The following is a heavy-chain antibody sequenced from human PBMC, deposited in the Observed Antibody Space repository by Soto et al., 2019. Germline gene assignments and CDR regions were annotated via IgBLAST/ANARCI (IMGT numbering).Heavy chain of an antibody. CDR2: ISSSSSTI. CDR1: GFTFSSYS. V-gene: IGHV3-48*01. Sequence: GXSLRLSCAASGFTFSSYSINWVVQAPGKGLEWVSYISSSSSTIYYADSVKGRFTISRDNAKNSLYLQMNSLRAEDTAVYYCARGAYLNWFDPWGQGTLVTVSS. J-gene: IGHJ5*02. CDR3: ARGAYLNWFDP.